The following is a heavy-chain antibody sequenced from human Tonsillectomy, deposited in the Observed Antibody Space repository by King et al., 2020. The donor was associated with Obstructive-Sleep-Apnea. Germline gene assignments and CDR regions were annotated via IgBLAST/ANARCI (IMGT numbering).Heavy chain of an antibody. CDR1: GYSFTSYW. J-gene: IGHJ4*02. CDR3: ARESEWELGIGY. Sequence: QLVQSGAEVKKPGESLRISCKGSGYSFTSYWISWVRQMPGKSLEWMGRIDPSYSYTNYSPSFQGHVTISADKSISTAYLQLSSLKASDTAMYYCARESEWELGIGYWGQGTLVTVSS. D-gene: IGHD1-26*01. CDR2: IDPSYSYT. V-gene: IGHV5-10-1*01.